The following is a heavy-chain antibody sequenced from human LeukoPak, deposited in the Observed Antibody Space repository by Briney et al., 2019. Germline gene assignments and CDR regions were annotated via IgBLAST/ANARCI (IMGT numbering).Heavy chain of an antibody. CDR3: ARYHWNDVAY. Sequence: GGSLRLSCAASGFTFSDCWMNWVRQAPGKGLEWVANIKEGGSEKYYVDSVRGRFTISRDNAKNSLYLQMNSLRAEDSAVYYCARYHWNDVAYWGQGTLVTVSS. J-gene: IGHJ4*02. CDR1: GFTFSDCW. CDR2: IKEGGSEK. D-gene: IGHD1-1*01. V-gene: IGHV3-7*01.